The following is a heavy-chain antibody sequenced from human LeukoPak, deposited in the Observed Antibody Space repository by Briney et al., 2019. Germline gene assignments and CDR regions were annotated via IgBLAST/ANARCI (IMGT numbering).Heavy chain of an antibody. D-gene: IGHD3-22*01. CDR3: ARGGVGTMIVVVITPPDY. Sequence: GGSLRLSCAASGFSLSSYAMSWVRQAPGKGLEWVSAISSTDAGTYHADSVRGRFTISRDSSKNTLYLQMNSLRAEDAAVYYCARGGVGTMIVVVITPPDYWGQGTLVTVSS. CDR1: GFSLSSYA. J-gene: IGHJ4*02. V-gene: IGHV3-23*01. CDR2: ISSTDAGT.